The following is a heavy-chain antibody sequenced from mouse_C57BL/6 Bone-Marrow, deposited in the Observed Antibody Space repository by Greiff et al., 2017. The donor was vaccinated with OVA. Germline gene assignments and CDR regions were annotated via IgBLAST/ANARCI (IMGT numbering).Heavy chain of an antibody. V-gene: IGHV1-15*01. Sequence: QVQLQQSGAELVRPGASVTLSCKASGYTFTDYEMHWVKQTPVHGLEWIGAIDPETGGTAYNQKFKGKAILTADKSSSTAYMELRSLTSEDSAVYYCTRKLRRYAMDYWGQGTSVTVSS. CDR2: IDPETGGT. D-gene: IGHD2-4*01. CDR3: TRKLRRYAMDY. J-gene: IGHJ4*01. CDR1: GYTFTDYE.